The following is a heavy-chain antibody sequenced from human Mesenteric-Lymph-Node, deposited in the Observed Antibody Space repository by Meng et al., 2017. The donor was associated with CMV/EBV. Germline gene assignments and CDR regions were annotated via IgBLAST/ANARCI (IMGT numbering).Heavy chain of an antibody. CDR1: GYTFTGYY. CDR2: INPSGGTT. Sequence: ASVKVSCKASGYTFTGYYMHWVRQAPGQGLEWMGIINPSGGTTNYAQKFQGRVTMTRDTSTSTVYMELSSLRAEDTAVYYCAKDQFYGDPFDYWGQGTLVTVSS. D-gene: IGHD4-17*01. J-gene: IGHJ4*02. V-gene: IGHV1-46*01. CDR3: AKDQFYGDPFDY.